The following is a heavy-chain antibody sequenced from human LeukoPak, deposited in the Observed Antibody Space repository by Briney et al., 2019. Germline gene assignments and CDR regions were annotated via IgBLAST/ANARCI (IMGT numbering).Heavy chain of an antibody. D-gene: IGHD2-15*01. CDR3: ARDEKRYCSGGSCPAYFDY. CDR2: ISAYNGNT. CDR1: GYTFNNYG. Sequence: ASVKVSCKASGYTFNNYGISWVRQAPGQGLEWMAWISAYNGNTNYALKLRGRVTMTTDTSTSTAYMELRSLRSDDTAVYYCARDEKRYCSGGSCPAYFDYWGQGTLGTVSS. J-gene: IGHJ4*02. V-gene: IGHV1-18*01.